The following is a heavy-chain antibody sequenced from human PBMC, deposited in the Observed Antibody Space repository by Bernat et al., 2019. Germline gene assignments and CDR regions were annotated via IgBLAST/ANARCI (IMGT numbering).Heavy chain of an antibody. CDR2: IYYSGST. CDR3: ARPYYYDSSGYLGYYYGMDV. CDR1: GGSISSSSYY. Sequence: QLQLQESGPGLVKPSETLSLTCTVSGGSISSSSYYWGWIRQPPGKGLEWIGGIYYSGSTYYNPSLRSRVTISVDTAKKQFSLKLSSVTAADTAVYYCARPYYYDSSGYLGYYYGMDVWGQGTTVTVSS. D-gene: IGHD3-22*01. J-gene: IGHJ6*02. V-gene: IGHV4-39*01.